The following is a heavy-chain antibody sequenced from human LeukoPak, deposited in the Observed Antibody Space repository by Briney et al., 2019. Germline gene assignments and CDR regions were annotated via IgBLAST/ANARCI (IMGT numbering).Heavy chain of an antibody. J-gene: IGHJ4*02. Sequence: PGGSLRLSCAASGFAFSDYEMNWVRQAPGKGLEWVSYISSSGDKILHADSVKGRFTISRDNAKNSLYLQMDSLRAEDTAVYYCARAIYHLDYWGQGTLVTVSS. CDR2: ISSSGDKI. CDR3: ARAIYHLDY. V-gene: IGHV3-48*03. D-gene: IGHD2/OR15-2a*01. CDR1: GFAFSDYE.